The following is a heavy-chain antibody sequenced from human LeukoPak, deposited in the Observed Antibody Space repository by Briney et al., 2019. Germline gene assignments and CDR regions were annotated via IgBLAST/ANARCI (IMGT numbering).Heavy chain of an antibody. CDR2: IYYSGST. Sequence: SETLSLTCTVSGDSINSGDYYWTWIRQVPGKGLEWIGYIYYSGSTYYNPSLKSRVTISVDTSKNQFSLKLSSVTAADTAVYYCARDRCSSTSCYIEHYYYGMDVWGQGTTVTVSS. J-gene: IGHJ6*02. V-gene: IGHV4-31*03. CDR3: ARDRCSSTSCYIEHYYYGMDV. CDR1: GDSINSGDYY. D-gene: IGHD2-2*02.